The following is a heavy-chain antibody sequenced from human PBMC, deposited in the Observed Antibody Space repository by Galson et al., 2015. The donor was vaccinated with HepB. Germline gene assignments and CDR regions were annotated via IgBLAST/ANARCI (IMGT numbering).Heavy chain of an antibody. CDR1: GGTFSSYA. D-gene: IGHD1-26*01. Sequence: SVKVSCKASGGTFSSYAISWVRQAPGQGLEWMGRIIPILGIANYAQKFQGGVTITADKSTSTAYMELSSLRSEDTAVYYCARELGSGSYLGAFDIWGQGTMVTVSS. V-gene: IGHV1-69*04. J-gene: IGHJ3*02. CDR3: ARELGSGSYLGAFDI. CDR2: IIPILGIA.